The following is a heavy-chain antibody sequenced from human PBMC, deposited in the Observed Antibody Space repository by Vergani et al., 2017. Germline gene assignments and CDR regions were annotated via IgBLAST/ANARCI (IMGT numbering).Heavy chain of an antibody. CDR2: IKNTDDST. CDR3: GRGSDNYN. V-gene: IGHV3-23*01. CDR1: GFTFSSHP. Sequence: EVQLLQSEGAVVQPGGSLRLSCVASGFTFSSHPMICVRQGHGQALEWVSSIKNTDDSTHSADTVTGRFTISRDNPKNTLYLQMNSLRVEDAAVYYCGRGSDNYNWGQGTLVTVAS. J-gene: IGHJ4*02. D-gene: IGHD5-24*01.